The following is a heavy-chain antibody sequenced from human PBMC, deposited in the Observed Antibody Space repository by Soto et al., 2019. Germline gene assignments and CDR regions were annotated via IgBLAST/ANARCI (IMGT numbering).Heavy chain of an antibody. V-gene: IGHV1-18*01. CDR3: ARGGERITMIVVVPATFDY. CDR2: ISAYNGNT. J-gene: IGHJ4*02. CDR1: GYTFTSYG. Sequence: ASVKVSCKASGYTFTSYGISWVLQAPGQGLEWMGWISAYNGNTNYAQKLQGRVTMTTDTSTSTAYMELRSLRSDDTAVYYCARGGERITMIVVVPATFDYWGQGTLVTVSS. D-gene: IGHD3-22*01.